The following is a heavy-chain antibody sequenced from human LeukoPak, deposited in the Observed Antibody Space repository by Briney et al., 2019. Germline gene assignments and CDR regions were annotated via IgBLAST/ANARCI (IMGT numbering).Heavy chain of an antibody. V-gene: IGHV4-59*08. CDR3: ARHAIYSGDYSYWFDP. D-gene: IGHD1-26*01. CDR1: GGSISSYY. J-gene: IGHJ5*02. CDR2: IYYSGYT. Sequence: SETLSLTCTVSGGSISSYYWSWLRQPPGKGLEWIAFIYYSGYTNYNPSLKSRASISPDTSKNLCSLSLSSVTAADTAVYYCARHAIYSGDYSYWFDPWGLGTLVTVSS.